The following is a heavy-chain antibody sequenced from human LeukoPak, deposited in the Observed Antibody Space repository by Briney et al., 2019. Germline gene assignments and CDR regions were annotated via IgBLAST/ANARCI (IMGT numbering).Heavy chain of an antibody. Sequence: GGSLRLSCTASGFTFSDYGMHWVRQPPGKGLEWVAIIWYDGSNKKYEDSVKGRFTISRDNSKNTLYLQMNSLRAEDTALYYCAKKVVVGATSPYSDFQDWGQGTLVTISS. V-gene: IGHV3-33*06. D-gene: IGHD1-26*01. CDR1: GFTFSDYG. J-gene: IGHJ1*01. CDR2: IWYDGSNK. CDR3: AKKVVVGATSPYSDFQD.